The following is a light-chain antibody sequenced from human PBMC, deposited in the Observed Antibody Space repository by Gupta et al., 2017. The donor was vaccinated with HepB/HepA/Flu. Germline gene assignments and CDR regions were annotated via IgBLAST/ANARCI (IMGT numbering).Light chain of an antibody. CDR3: CSYRSSTSLFV. CDR1: SSDVGGYNY. CDR2: DVS. V-gene: IGLV2-14*03. J-gene: IGLJ1*01. Sequence: QSALTQPASVSGSPGQSITIPCTGTSSDVGGYNYVSWYQHYPGKAPKVIIYDVSGRPSGVSDRFSGSKSGNMASLTISGLQAEDEADYYCCSYRSSTSLFVFGTGTKVTVL.